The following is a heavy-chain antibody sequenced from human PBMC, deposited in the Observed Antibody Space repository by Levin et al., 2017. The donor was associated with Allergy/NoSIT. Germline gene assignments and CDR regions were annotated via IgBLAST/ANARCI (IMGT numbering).Heavy chain of an antibody. V-gene: IGHV3-7*03. J-gene: IGHJ3*01. CDR1: GFTFRDYW. Sequence: GESLKISCAASGFTFRDYWMTWARQTPGRGLEWVASINEDGSQKNYLDSVKGRFTISRDNAKDSVDLQMDYLRDDDTALYYCARHLRGDSVYDGFDVWGHGTMVTFSS. CDR2: INEDGSQK. D-gene: IGHD5/OR15-5a*01. CDR3: ARHLRGDSVYDGFDV.